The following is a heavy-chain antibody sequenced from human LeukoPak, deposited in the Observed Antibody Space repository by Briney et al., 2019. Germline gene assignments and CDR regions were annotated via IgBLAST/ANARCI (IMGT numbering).Heavy chain of an antibody. CDR2: INHSGST. J-gene: IGHJ4*02. Sequence: SETLSLTCAVYGGSFSGYYWSWIRQPPGKGLEWIGEINHSGSTNYNPSLKSRVTISVDMSKNQFSLKLSSVTAADTAVYYCARGPAYYDFWSGYHRNAFDYWGQGTLVTVSS. D-gene: IGHD3-3*01. CDR1: GGSFSGYY. V-gene: IGHV4-34*01. CDR3: ARGPAYYDFWSGYHRNAFDY.